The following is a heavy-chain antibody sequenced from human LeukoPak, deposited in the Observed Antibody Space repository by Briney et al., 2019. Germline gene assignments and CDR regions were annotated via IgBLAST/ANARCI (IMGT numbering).Heavy chain of an antibody. D-gene: IGHD3-10*01. J-gene: IGHJ4*02. CDR3: ARGLLWFGDRPTAYFDY. CDR2: MNPNSGNT. V-gene: IGHV1-8*01. CDR1: GYTFTSYD. Sequence: ASVKVSCKASGYTFTSYDINWVRQATGQGLEWMGWMNPNSGNTGYAQKFQGRVTMTRNTSISTAYMELSSLRSEDTAVYYCARGLLWFGDRPTAYFDYWGQGTLVTVSS.